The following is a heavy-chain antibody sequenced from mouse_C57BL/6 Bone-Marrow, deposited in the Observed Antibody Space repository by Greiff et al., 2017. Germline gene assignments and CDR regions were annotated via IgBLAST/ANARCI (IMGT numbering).Heavy chain of an antibody. CDR1: GFTFSDAW. J-gene: IGHJ2*01. CDR3: TRPRATVVAPYCDY. CDR2: IRNKANNHAT. Sequence: DVMLVESGGGLVQPGGSMKLSCAASGFTFSDAWMDWVRQSPEKGLEWVAEIRNKANNHATYYAESVKGRFTISRDDSKSSVYLQMNSLRAEDTGIYYCTRPRATVVAPYCDYWGQATTLTVSS. V-gene: IGHV6-6*01. D-gene: IGHD1-1*01.